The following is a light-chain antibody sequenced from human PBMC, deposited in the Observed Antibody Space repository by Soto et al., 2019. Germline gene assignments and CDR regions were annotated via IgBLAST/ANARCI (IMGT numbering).Light chain of an antibody. Sequence: IQGTKFPSTLFASVGDRVTITCGPSESISSWLAWYQQKPGKAPKLLIYKASNLESGVPSRFSGSGSGTEFTLTISSLQPDDFATYYCQQYKSYSRTFGQGTKVDIK. J-gene: IGKJ1*01. CDR1: ESISSW. CDR3: QQYKSYSRT. CDR2: KAS. V-gene: IGKV1-5*03.